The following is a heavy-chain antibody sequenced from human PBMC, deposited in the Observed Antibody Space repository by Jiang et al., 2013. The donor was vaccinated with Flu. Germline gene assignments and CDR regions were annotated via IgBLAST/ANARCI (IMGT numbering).Heavy chain of an antibody. CDR1: GFTFSSYA. CDR3: ARVRGTTMVRGDLDY. J-gene: IGHJ4*02. CDR2: ISYDGSNK. Sequence: ASGFTFSSYAMHWVRQAPGKGLEWVAVISYDGSNKYYADSVKGRFTISRDNSKNTLYLQMNSLRAEDTAVYYCARVRGTTMVRGDLDYWGQGTLVTVSS. D-gene: IGHD3-10*01. V-gene: IGHV3-30-3*01.